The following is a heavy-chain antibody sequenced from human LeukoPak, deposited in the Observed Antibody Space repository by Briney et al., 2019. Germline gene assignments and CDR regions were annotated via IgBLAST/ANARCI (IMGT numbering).Heavy chain of an antibody. CDR3: ARVVLWFGELPYYGMDV. Sequence: ASVKVSCKASGYTFTSYDINWVRQATGQGLEWMGSMNPNSGNTGYAQKFQGRVTMTRNTSISTAYMELSSLRSEDTAVYYCARVVLWFGELPYYGMDVWGQGTTVTVSS. D-gene: IGHD3-10*01. CDR1: GYTFTSYD. J-gene: IGHJ6*02. V-gene: IGHV1-8*01. CDR2: MNPNSGNT.